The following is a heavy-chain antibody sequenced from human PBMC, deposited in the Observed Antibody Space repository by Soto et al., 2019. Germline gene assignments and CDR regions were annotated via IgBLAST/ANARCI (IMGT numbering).Heavy chain of an antibody. CDR2: IYYSGST. CDR3: ARGVIVVVVAATAQSDAFDI. CDR1: GGSVSSGSYY. D-gene: IGHD2-15*01. Sequence: SETLSLTCTVSGGSVSSGSYYWSWIRQPPGKGLEWIGYIYYSGSTNYNPSLKSRVTISVDTSKNQFSLKLSSVTAADTAVYYCARGVIVVVVAATAQSDAFDIRGQGTMVTVSS. V-gene: IGHV4-61*01. J-gene: IGHJ3*02.